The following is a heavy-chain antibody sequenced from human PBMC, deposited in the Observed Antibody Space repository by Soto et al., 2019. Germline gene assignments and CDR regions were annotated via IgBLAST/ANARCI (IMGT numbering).Heavy chain of an antibody. CDR3: ARGAVYHDYYDILTGYYTPRYYYYGMDV. D-gene: IGHD3-9*01. CDR1: GYTFTGYY. V-gene: IGHV1-2*04. CDR2: INPNSGGT. Sequence: ASVKVSCKASGYTFTGYYMHWVRQAPGQGLEWMGWINPNSGGTNYAQKFQGWVTMTRDTSISTAYMELSRLRSDDTAVYYCARGAVYHDYYDILTGYYTPRYYYYGMDVWGQGTTVTVS. J-gene: IGHJ6*02.